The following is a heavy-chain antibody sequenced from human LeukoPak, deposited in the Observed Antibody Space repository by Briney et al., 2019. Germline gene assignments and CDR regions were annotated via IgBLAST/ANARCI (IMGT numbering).Heavy chain of an antibody. J-gene: IGHJ4*02. V-gene: IGHV4-34*01. D-gene: IGHD6-6*01. Sequence: SETLSLTCAVYGVSFSGYYWSWIRQPPGKGLEWIGEINHSGSTNYNPSLKSRVTISVDTSKNQFSLKLSSVTAANTAVYYCARGRIAARGIDYWGQGTLVTVSS. CDR3: ARGRIAARGIDY. CDR1: GVSFSGYY. CDR2: INHSGST.